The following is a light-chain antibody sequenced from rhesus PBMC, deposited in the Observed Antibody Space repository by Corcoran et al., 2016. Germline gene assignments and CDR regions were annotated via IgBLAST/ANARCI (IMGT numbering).Light chain of an antibody. CDR2: DVS. CDR1: SSDIGAYNY. CDR3: SSYADSNTFI. J-gene: IGLJ1*01. Sequence: QAALTQPPSVSGSPGQSVTIPCTGTSSDIGAYNYVSWYQQHPGKAPKLMIYDVSKGPSGVSDRFSGSKSGNTASLTISGLQAEDEADYFCSSYADSNTFIFGGGTRLTVL. V-gene: IGLV2-23*01.